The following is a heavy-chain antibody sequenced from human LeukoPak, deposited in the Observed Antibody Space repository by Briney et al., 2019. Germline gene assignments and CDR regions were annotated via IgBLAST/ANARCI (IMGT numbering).Heavy chain of an antibody. CDR2: INHSGST. D-gene: IGHD4-17*01. J-gene: IGHJ4*02. Sequence: SETLSLTCAVYGGSFSGYYWSWIRQPPGKGLEWIGEINHSGSTNYNPSLKSRVTISVDTSKNQFSLKLSSVTAADTAVYYCARDLDYGGNSGDYWGQGTLVTVSS. V-gene: IGHV4-34*01. CDR1: GGSFSGYY. CDR3: ARDLDYGGNSGDY.